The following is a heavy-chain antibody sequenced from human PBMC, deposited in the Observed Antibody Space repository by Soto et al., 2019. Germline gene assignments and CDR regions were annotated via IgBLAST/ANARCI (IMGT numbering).Heavy chain of an antibody. J-gene: IGHJ5*02. CDR3: ARDGCSGGSCYIGWFDP. CDR1: GYTFTSYA. Sequence: ASVKVSCKASGYTFTSYAMHWVRQAPGQRLEWMGWINAGNGNTKYSQKFQGRVTITRDTSASTAYMELSSLRSEDTAVYYCARDGCSGGSCYIGWFDPWGQGTLVTVSS. V-gene: IGHV1-3*01. D-gene: IGHD2-15*01. CDR2: INAGNGNT.